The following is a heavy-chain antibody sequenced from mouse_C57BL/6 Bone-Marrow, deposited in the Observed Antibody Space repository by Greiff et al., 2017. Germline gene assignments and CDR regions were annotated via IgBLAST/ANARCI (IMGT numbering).Heavy chain of an antibody. CDR1: GYTFTSYW. D-gene: IGHD1-1*01. V-gene: IGHV1-59*01. J-gene: IGHJ3*01. CDR2: IDPSDSYT. CDR3: ARWDYYGSSYVFAY. Sequence: VKLQESGAELVRPGTSVKLSCKASGYTFTSYWMHWVKQRPGQGLEWIGVIDPSDSYTNYNQKFKGKATLTVDTSSSTAYMQLSSLTSEDSAVYYCARWDYYGSSYVFAYWGQGTLVTVSA.